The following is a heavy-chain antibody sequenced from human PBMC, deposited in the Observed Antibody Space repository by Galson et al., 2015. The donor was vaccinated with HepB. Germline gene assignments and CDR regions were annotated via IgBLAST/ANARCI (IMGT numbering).Heavy chain of an antibody. CDR1: GYTFTSYG. J-gene: IGHJ4*02. Sequence: SVKVSCKASGYTFTSYGISWVRQAPGQGLEWMGWISAYNGNTNYAQKLQGRVTMTTDTSTSTAYMGLRSLRSDDTAVYYCARSRRVSYDSRNTEFDYWGQGTLVTVSS. D-gene: IGHD3-22*01. CDR3: ARSRRVSYDSRNTEFDY. CDR2: ISAYNGNT. V-gene: IGHV1-18*01.